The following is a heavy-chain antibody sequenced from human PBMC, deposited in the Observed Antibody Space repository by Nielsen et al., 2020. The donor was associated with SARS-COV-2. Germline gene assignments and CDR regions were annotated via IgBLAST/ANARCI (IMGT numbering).Heavy chain of an antibody. Sequence: GGSLRLSCAASGFTFDDYAMHWVRQAPGKGLEWVSGLSWNSGSIGYADSVKGRFTISRDNAKNSLYLQMNSLRAENTALYYCAKGGPGGDYWGQGTLVTVSS. CDR3: AKGGPGGDY. D-gene: IGHD3-10*01. V-gene: IGHV3-9*01. CDR1: GFTFDDYA. CDR2: LSWNSGSI. J-gene: IGHJ4*02.